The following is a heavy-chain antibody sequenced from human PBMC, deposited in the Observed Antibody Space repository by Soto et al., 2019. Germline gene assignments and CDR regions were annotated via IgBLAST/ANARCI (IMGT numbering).Heavy chain of an antibody. V-gene: IGHV3-49*03. J-gene: IGHJ3*02. D-gene: IGHD3-22*01. CDR2: IRSKAYGGTT. Sequence: GGSLRLSCTASGFTFGDYAMSWFRQAPGKGLEWVGFIRSKAYGGTTEYAASVKGRFTISRDDSKSIAYLQMNSLKTEDTAVYYCTRDLPYYYDSSGYYRAFDIWGQGTMVTVSS. CDR3: TRDLPYYYDSSGYYRAFDI. CDR1: GFTFGDYA.